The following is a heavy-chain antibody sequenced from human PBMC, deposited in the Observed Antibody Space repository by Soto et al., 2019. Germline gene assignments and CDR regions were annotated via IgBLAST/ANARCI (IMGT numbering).Heavy chain of an antibody. J-gene: IGHJ6*03. V-gene: IGHV2-26*01. CDR1: GFSLSNGKLG. CDR2: IFSNVEK. Sequence: HVTLKESGPVLVKPTETLTLTCTVSGFSLSNGKLGVSWIRQPPGKALEWLAHIFSNVEKSYRTSLRSRLTISEDTSKSQVVLTMTNVDPVDTATYYCARILFGRSVAGGYFYMDVWGKGTTVTVSS. D-gene: IGHD6-19*01. CDR3: ARILFGRSVAGGYFYMDV.